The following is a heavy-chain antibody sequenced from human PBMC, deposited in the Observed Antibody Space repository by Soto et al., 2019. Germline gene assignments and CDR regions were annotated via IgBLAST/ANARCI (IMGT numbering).Heavy chain of an antibody. CDR1: GFTFSSYA. CDR3: ARDFTGIEAAGPFDS. CDR2: ISYDGSNK. D-gene: IGHD6-13*01. J-gene: IGHJ5*01. V-gene: IGHV3-30-3*01. Sequence: GGSLRLSCAASGFTFSSYAMHWVRQAPGKGLEWVAVISYDGSNKYYADSVKGRFTISRDNSKNTLYLQMNSLRAEDTAVYYCARDFTGIEAAGPFDSWGQGTLVTVSS.